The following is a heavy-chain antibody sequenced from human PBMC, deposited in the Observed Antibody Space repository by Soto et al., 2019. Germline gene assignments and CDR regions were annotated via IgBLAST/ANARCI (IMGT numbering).Heavy chain of an antibody. D-gene: IGHD5-12*01. V-gene: IGHV3-23*01. J-gene: IGHJ4*02. CDR2: ISSNGESTYHTDAT. CDR1: GFNFRSYA. Sequence: GGSLRLSCKASGFNFRSYAMSWVRQAPGKGLEWVSIISSNGESTYHTDATYYADSVRGRFSISRDNSKNTLYLQMNSLRPEDTAVHYCAREWSVANPGYWGQGTQVTVS. CDR3: AREWSVANPGY.